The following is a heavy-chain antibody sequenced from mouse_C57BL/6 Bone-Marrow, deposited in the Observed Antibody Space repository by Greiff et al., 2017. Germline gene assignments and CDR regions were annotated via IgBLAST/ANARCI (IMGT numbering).Heavy chain of an antibody. Sequence: VQLQQSGAELARPGASVKMSCKASGYTFTSYTMHWVKQRPGQGLEWIGYINPSSGYTKYNQKFKDKATLTADKSSSTAYMELRRLTSEDSAVYFCARRRDSSGYLYWGQGTTLTVSS. CDR2: INPSSGYT. D-gene: IGHD3-2*02. V-gene: IGHV1-4*01. CDR3: ARRRDSSGYLY. CDR1: GYTFTSYT. J-gene: IGHJ2*01.